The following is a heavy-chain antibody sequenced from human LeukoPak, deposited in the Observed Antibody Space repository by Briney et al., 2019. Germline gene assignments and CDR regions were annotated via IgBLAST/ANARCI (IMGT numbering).Heavy chain of an antibody. CDR1: GFTFSNNG. V-gene: IGHV3-30*03. Sequence: QPGGSLRLSCAASGFTFSNNGMHWVRQAPGKGLEWVAVIAYDGTNKYYTDSVKGRFTISRDNSKNTLYLQMNSLRTEDTAVYYCARDLSRGVDSSGYYYALNAFDMWGQGTMVTVSS. D-gene: IGHD3-22*01. CDR2: IAYDGTNK. J-gene: IGHJ3*02. CDR3: ARDLSRGVDSSGYYYALNAFDM.